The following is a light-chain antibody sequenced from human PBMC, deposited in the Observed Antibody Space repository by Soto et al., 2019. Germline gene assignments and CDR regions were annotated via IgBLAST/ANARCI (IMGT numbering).Light chain of an antibody. CDR3: QQYGSSPRA. Sequence: EIVLTQSPGTLPLSPGERATLSCRASQSVSSSYLAWHQQKPGQAPRLLIYGASSRATGIPDRFSGSGSGTDFTLTISRLEPEDFAVYYCQQYGSSPRAFGPGTKVDIK. V-gene: IGKV3-20*01. CDR1: QSVSSSY. J-gene: IGKJ3*01. CDR2: GAS.